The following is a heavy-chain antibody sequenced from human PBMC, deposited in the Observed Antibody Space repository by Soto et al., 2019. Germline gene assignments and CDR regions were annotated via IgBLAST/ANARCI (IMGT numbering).Heavy chain of an antibody. CDR2: IWYDGSNK. D-gene: IGHD4-17*01. V-gene: IGHV3-33*01. Sequence: SLRLSCAASGFTFSSYGMHWVRQAPGKGLEWVAVIWYDGSNKYYADSVKGRFTISRDNSKNTLYLQMNSLRAEDTAVYYCARDGGHYGDSNWFDPWGQGTLVTVSS. J-gene: IGHJ5*02. CDR1: GFTFSSYG. CDR3: ARDGGHYGDSNWFDP.